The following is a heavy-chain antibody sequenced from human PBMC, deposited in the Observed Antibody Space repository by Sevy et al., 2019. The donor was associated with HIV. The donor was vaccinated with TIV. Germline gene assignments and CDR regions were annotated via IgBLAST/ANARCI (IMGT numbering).Heavy chain of an antibody. J-gene: IGHJ4*02. Sequence: GGSLRLSCAASGFTFNIYFMSWVRQTPGKGLEWVATLSFGCGKINHADSVKDRFTMSRDDSKNAVYLQMNNLRVEDTAIYYCAREGCTKPHDYWGQGTLVIVSS. CDR1: GFTFNIYF. CDR2: LSFGCGKI. V-gene: IGHV3-23*01. CDR3: AREGCTKPHDY. D-gene: IGHD2-8*01.